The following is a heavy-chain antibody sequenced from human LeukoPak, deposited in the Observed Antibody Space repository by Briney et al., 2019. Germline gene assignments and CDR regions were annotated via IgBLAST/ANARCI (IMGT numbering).Heavy chain of an antibody. Sequence: GGSLRLSCAASGFTFSSYSMNWVRQAPGKGLEWVSSISSSSSYIYYADSVKGRFTISRDNAKNSLYLQMNSLRAEDTAVYYGASSSERPSKELKSSKHWGKGTLVTSPQ. V-gene: IGHV3-21*01. J-gene: IGHJ1*01. D-gene: IGHD1-7*01. CDR2: ISSSSSYI. CDR3: ASSSERPSKELKSSKH. CDR1: GFTFSSYS.